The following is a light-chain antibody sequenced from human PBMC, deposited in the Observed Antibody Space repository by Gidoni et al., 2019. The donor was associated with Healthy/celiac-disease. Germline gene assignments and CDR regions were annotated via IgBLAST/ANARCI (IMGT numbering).Light chain of an antibody. CDR1: QDISNY. V-gene: IGKV1-33*01. Sequence: DIQMTQSPSSLSASVGDRVTITCQASQDISNYLNWYQQKPGKAPKLLIYDASNLETGVPSRFIGSGSGTEFTFTISSLQPEDIATYYCQQYDNLPLTFGGXTKVEIK. J-gene: IGKJ4*01. CDR2: DAS. CDR3: QQYDNLPLT.